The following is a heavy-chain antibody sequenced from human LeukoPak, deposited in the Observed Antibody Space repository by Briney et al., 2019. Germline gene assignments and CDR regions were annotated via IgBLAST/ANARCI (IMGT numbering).Heavy chain of an antibody. V-gene: IGHV5-51*01. Sequence: GESLKISCKGSGFKFTNYWIGWVRQMPGKGLEWMGIIYPDDSDTKYSPSFQGQVTISVDRSVNTAYLQWSSLKASDTAIYYCARLSETPRGAGSVWGQGTTVTVSS. J-gene: IGHJ6*01. D-gene: IGHD1-26*01. CDR1: GFKFTNYW. CDR2: IYPDDSDT. CDR3: ARLSETPRGAGSV.